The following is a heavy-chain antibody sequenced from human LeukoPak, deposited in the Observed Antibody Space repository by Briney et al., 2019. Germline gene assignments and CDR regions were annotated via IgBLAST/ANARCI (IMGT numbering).Heavy chain of an antibody. CDR2: ITTYNGNR. Sequence: ASVRVSCKASGYTLGEYGISWVGQAPGQGLEWVGWITTYNGNRKYAEKFQGRVTMTTDTSTSTYYMEMRSLRSDDTAIYYCARDCSNGVCFPRDYWGQGTQLTVST. CDR3: ARDCSNGVCFPRDY. J-gene: IGHJ4*02. V-gene: IGHV1-18*01. D-gene: IGHD2-8*01. CDR1: GYTLGEYG.